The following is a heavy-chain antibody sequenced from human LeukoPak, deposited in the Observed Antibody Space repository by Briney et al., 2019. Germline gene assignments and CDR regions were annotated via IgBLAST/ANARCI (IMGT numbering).Heavy chain of an antibody. D-gene: IGHD3-22*01. V-gene: IGHV1-8*01. Sequence: GSVRVSCRASGYTFTSYGINGGGQGPGQGREGMGWMNPKSGKTDYAQKFKGRVTINRNRSRSTAYMELSSLRSEHTAVYYRARGRLTRWYYYDSSGYIHYWGQGTLVTVSS. CDR3: ARGRLTRWYYYDSSGYIHY. CDR1: GYTFTSYG. J-gene: IGHJ4*02. CDR2: MNPKSGKT.